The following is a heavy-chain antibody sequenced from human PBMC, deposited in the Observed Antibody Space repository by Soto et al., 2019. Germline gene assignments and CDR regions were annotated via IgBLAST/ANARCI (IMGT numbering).Heavy chain of an antibody. D-gene: IGHD2-2*01. CDR1: GFTFSSYD. CDR2: ISCSGGST. J-gene: IGHJ4*03. V-gene: IGHV3-23*01. CDR3: AEFAGECSGTSWGPRGFDF. Sequence: EVQLLESGGGLVQPGGSLRLSCAASGFTFSSYDMSWVRQAPGKGLEWVSAISCSGGSTYYADSVKGRFTISRDNSKNQLNLHNDRPRGEAAGVYYCAEFAGECSGTSWGPRGFDFLGKGNLVTVSS.